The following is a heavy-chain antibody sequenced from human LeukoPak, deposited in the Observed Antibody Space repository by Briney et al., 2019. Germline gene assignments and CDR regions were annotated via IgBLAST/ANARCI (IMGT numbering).Heavy chain of an antibody. J-gene: IGHJ4*02. Sequence: GGSLRLSCAASGFTFSDYYMSWIRQAPGKGLEWVSYISSSSSYTNYADSVKGRFTISRDNAKNSLYLQMNSLRAEDTAVYHCARRRGDGYGYGYWGQGTLVTVSS. D-gene: IGHD5-12*01. V-gene: IGHV3-11*06. CDR2: ISSSSSYT. CDR3: ARRRGDGYGYGY. CDR1: GFTFSDYY.